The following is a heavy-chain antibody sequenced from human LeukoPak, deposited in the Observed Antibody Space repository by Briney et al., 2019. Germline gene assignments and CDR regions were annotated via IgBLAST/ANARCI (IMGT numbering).Heavy chain of an antibody. D-gene: IGHD6-13*01. CDR3: AKGYSSSWYSGNYYYGMDV. Sequence: SETLSLTCTVSGGSISSYYWSWIRQPPGKGREWIGYIYYSGSTNYNPSLKSRGTISVDKSKNQFSLKLSSVPAADTAVYYCAKGYSSSWYSGNYYYGMDVWGQGTTVTVSS. CDR1: GGSISSYY. CDR2: IYYSGST. J-gene: IGHJ6*02. V-gene: IGHV4-59*01.